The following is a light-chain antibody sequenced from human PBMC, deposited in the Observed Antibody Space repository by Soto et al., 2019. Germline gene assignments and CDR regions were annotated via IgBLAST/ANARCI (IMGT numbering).Light chain of an antibody. CDR1: QSVSSN. CDR2: GAS. CDR3: QQYTNWPLT. J-gene: IGKJ3*01. V-gene: IGKV3D-15*01. Sequence: MVMTHGPATRSVYPGERATVSCRASQSVSSNLAWYQQKTGQATMLIIYGASTRATGIPARFSGSGSGTEFTITISSLQSEDFAVYYCQQYTNWPLTFRPGTKVDIK.